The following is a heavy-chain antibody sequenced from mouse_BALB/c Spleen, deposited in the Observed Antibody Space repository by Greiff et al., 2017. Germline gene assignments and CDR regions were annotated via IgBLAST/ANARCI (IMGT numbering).Heavy chain of an antibody. CDR3: ADYDYDWFAY. CDR2: INPSTGYT. Sequence: QGQLQQSGAELAKPGASVKMSCKASGYTFTSYWMHWVKQRPGQGLEWIGYINPSTGYTEYNQKFKDKATLTADKSSSTAYMQLSSLTSEDSAVYYCADYDYDWFAYWGQGTLVTVSA. J-gene: IGHJ3*01. D-gene: IGHD2-4*01. CDR1: GYTFTSYW. V-gene: IGHV1-7*01.